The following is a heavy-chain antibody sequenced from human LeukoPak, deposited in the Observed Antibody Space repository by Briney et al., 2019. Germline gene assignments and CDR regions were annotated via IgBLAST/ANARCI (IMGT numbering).Heavy chain of an antibody. CDR3: AKEGRSLQTY. V-gene: IGHV3-21*04. CDR1: GFPFISFN. J-gene: IGHJ4*02. Sequence: GGSLRLSCAASGFPFISFNMIWVRRAPGKGLEWVSSIRSDSSYKYYADSVKGRFTISRDNAKNSLYLQMNSLRVEDTAVYYCAKEGRSLQTYWGQGTLVTVSS. CDR2: IRSDSSYK. D-gene: IGHD5-24*01.